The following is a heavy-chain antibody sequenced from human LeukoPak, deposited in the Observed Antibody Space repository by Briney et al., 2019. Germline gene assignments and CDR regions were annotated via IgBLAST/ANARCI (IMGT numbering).Heavy chain of an antibody. J-gene: IGHJ5*01. CDR2: IYNSVST. Sequence: PSETLSLTCVVSDYSITSGDYWAWIRQPPGKGLEWIGSIYNSVSTSYNPSLKSRVTVSVDPSKNQFSLNLRSVTAADTAVYFCARNMSTEGWFDSWGRGTLVTVSS. CDR1: DYSITSGDY. V-gene: IGHV4-38-2*01. CDR3: ARNMSTEGWFDS. D-gene: IGHD5/OR15-5a*01.